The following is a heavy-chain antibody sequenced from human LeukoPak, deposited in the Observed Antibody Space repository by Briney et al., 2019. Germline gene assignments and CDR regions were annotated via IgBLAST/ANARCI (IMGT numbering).Heavy chain of an antibody. Sequence: PGGSLRLSCAASGFTFSSYGMSWVRQAPGKGLERVSGISGSGGSTYYADSVKGRFSISRDNSKNTLYLRMNSLRAEDTAVYYCARDAGYCSGGSCYPGQFDYWGQGTLVTVSS. D-gene: IGHD2-15*01. CDR2: ISGSGGST. V-gene: IGHV3-23*01. CDR1: GFTFSSYG. J-gene: IGHJ4*02. CDR3: ARDAGYCSGGSCYPGQFDY.